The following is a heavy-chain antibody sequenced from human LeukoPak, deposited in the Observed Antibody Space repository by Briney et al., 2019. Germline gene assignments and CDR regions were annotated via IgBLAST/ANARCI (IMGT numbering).Heavy chain of an antibody. CDR1: GGSFSGYY. J-gene: IGHJ4*02. V-gene: IGHV4-34*01. Sequence: SETLSLTCAVYGGSFSGYYWSWILQPPGKGLEWIGEINHSGSTNYNPSLKSRVTISVDTSKNQFSLKLSSVTAADTAVYYCARGEAAAIGNYFDYWGQGTLVTVSS. CDR2: INHSGST. D-gene: IGHD2-2*02. CDR3: ARGEAAAIGNYFDY.